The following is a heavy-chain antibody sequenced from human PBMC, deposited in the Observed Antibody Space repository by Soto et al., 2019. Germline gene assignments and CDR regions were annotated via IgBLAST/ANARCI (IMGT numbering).Heavy chain of an antibody. V-gene: IGHV4-59*01. CDR2: IYYSGST. D-gene: IGHD3-10*01. CDR1: GGSISNYY. J-gene: IGHJ5*02. Sequence: SETLSLTCTVSGGSISNYYWSWIRQPPGKGLEWIGYIYYSGSTNYNPSLKSRVTMSADTSKNQLSLKLTSVTAADTAVYYCARESAGSGKNNWFDPWGQGTLVTVSS. CDR3: ARESAGSGKNNWFDP.